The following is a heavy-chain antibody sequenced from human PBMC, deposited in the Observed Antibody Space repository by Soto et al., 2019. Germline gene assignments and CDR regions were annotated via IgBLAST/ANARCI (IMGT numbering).Heavy chain of an antibody. CDR3: ARVDRMLRNYYYYYGMDV. D-gene: IGHD3-10*02. CDR1: GGTFSSYA. Sequence: QVQLVQSGAEVKKPGSSVKVSCKASGGTFSSYAISWVRQAPGQGLEWMGGIIPIFGTANYAQKFQGRVTITADESTSTAYMELSILRSEDTAVYYCARVDRMLRNYYYYYGMDVWGQGTTVTVSS. V-gene: IGHV1-69*12. J-gene: IGHJ6*02. CDR2: IIPIFGTA.